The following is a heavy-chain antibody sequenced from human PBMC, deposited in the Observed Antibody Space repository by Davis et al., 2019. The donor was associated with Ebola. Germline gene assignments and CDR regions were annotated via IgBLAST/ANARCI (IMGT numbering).Heavy chain of an antibody. V-gene: IGHV3-7*01. J-gene: IGHJ4*02. CDR2: IKQDGSEK. CDR1: AFTFSSHW. Sequence: PGGSLRLSCAASAFTFSSHWMNWVRQAPGKGLGWVANIKQDGSEKYYVDSVKGRFTISRDNAKNSLYLQMNSLRAEDTAVYYCARDVVVIDYWGQGTLVTVSS. D-gene: IGHD2-21*01. CDR3: ARDVVVIDY.